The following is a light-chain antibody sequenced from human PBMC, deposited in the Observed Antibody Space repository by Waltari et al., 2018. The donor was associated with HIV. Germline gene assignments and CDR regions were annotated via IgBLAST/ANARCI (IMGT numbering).Light chain of an antibody. J-gene: IGLJ3*02. V-gene: IGLV2-14*01. CDR1: SRDVNDYNY. CDR3: VSYISSSTPE. Sequence: QSALTQPASMSGSPGQSITISCTGPSRDVNDYNYVSLYHHHPDNAPIVILYEVTRRPAGVSSRFSGAKSGNTASLTISGLLPEDEAEYFCVSYISSSTPEFGGGTKLTVL. CDR2: EVT.